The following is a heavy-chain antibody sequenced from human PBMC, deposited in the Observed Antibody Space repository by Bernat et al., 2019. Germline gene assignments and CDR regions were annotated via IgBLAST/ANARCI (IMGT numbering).Heavy chain of an antibody. CDR3: AHSSYSSGWYGGPLYYGMDV. Sequence: QITLKESGPTLVKPTQTLTLTCTFSGFSLSTSGVGVGWIRQPPGKALEWLALIYWDDVKRYSPSLKSRLTITKDTSKNQVVLTMTNMDPVDTATYYCAHSSYSSGWYGGPLYYGMDVWGQGTTVTVSS. J-gene: IGHJ6*02. CDR1: GFSLSTSGVG. CDR2: IYWDDVK. D-gene: IGHD6-19*01. V-gene: IGHV2-5*02.